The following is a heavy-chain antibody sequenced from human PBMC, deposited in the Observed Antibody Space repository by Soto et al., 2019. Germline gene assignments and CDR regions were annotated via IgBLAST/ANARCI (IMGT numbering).Heavy chain of an antibody. CDR2: ISAYNGNT. D-gene: IGHD3-10*01. Sequence: ASVKVSCKASGYTFTSYGISWVRQAPGQGLEWMGWISAYNGNTNYAQKLQGRVTMTTDTSTSTAYMELRSLRSDDTAVYYCARDFEGSGSYYQYYYGMDVWGQGTTVTVSS. CDR3: ARDFEGSGSYYQYYYGMDV. V-gene: IGHV1-18*04. CDR1: GYTFTSYG. J-gene: IGHJ6*02.